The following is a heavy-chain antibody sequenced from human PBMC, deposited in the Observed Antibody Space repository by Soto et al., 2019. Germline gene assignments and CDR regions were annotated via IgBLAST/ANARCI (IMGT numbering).Heavy chain of an antibody. D-gene: IGHD1-7*01. V-gene: IGHV3-33*01. Sequence: QKYLVESGGGVVQPGGSLRLSCVASGPIFSGYGMHWVRQAPGKGLEWVAVIWYDGSNKYYADSVMGRFTISRDNSKNMLYLQMDSLRAEDTAVYYCARDGIGGTVFRGFCDYWGQGTLVTVSS. CDR1: GPIFSGYG. J-gene: IGHJ4*02. CDR2: IWYDGSNK. CDR3: ARDGIGGTVFRGFCDY.